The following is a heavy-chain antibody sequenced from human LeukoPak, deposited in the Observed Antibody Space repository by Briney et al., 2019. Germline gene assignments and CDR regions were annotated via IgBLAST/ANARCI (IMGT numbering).Heavy chain of an antibody. Sequence: GGSLRLSCAASGSTFSSYGMHWVRQAPGKGLEWVAVISYDGSNKYYADSVKGRFTISRDNSKNTLYLQMNSLRAEDTAVYYCAKDEDHYDSSGYFDYWGQGTLVTVSS. CDR3: AKDEDHYDSSGYFDY. D-gene: IGHD3-22*01. CDR2: ISYDGSNK. V-gene: IGHV3-30*18. CDR1: GSTFSSYG. J-gene: IGHJ4*02.